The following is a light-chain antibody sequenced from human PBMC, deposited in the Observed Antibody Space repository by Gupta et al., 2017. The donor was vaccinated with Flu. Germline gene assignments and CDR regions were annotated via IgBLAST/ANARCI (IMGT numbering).Light chain of an antibody. J-gene: IGKJ2*01. CDR2: AAS. Sequence: DIQMTQSPSFLSASVGDRVTITCRASQSISIYLNWYQQKPGKAPKLLIFAASSLQRGVPSRFSGSGSGTDFTLTISRLQPEDVATYYCQQGFRTPYFFGPGTNLEIE. CDR1: QSISIY. V-gene: IGKV1-39*01. CDR3: QQGFRTPYF.